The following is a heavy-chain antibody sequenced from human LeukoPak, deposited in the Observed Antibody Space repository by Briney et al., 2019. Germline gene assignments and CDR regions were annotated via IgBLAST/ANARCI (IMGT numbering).Heavy chain of an antibody. CDR3: AREATGFYGMDV. CDR2: IGTAGDT. CDR1: GFTFSSYD. J-gene: IGHJ6*02. D-gene: IGHD5-24*01. V-gene: IGHV3-13*01. Sequence: PGGSLRLSCAASGFTFSSYDMHWVRQATGKGLEWVSAIGTAGDTYYPGSVKGRFTISRENAKNSLYLQMNSLRAGDTAVYYCAREATGFYGMDVWGQGTTVTASS.